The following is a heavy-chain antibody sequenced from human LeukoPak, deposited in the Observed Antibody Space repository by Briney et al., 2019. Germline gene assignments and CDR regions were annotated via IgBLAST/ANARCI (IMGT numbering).Heavy chain of an antibody. V-gene: IGHV3-23*01. Sequence: GGSLRLSCAASGFTFSSYAMSWVRQAPGKGLEWVSAISGSGGSTYYADSVKGRFTISRDNSKNTLYLQMNSPRAEDTAVYYCAKSSSYYYDSSGYFQSPSHFDYWGQGTLVTVSS. CDR2: ISGSGGST. J-gene: IGHJ4*02. D-gene: IGHD3-22*01. CDR3: AKSSSYYYDSSGYFQSPSHFDY. CDR1: GFTFSSYA.